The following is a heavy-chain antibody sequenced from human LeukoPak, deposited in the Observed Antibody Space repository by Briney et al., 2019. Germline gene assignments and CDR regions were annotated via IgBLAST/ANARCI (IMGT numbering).Heavy chain of an antibody. CDR1: GYXFTGYY. V-gene: IGHV1-2*02. J-gene: IGHJ5*02. D-gene: IGHD5-18*01. CDR3: ARGLDLYPGYSYGQNWFDP. CDR2: INPNSGAT. Sequence: ASVKVSCKASGYXFTGYYIHWVRQAPGQGLEWMGWINPNSGATNYAQKIQGRVTMTRDTSISTAYMELSRLRYDDTAVYYCARGLDLYPGYSYGQNWFDPWGQGTLVTVSS.